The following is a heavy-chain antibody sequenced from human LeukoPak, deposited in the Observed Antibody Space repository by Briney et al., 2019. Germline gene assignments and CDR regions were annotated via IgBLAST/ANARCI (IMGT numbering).Heavy chain of an antibody. V-gene: IGHV7-4-1*02. CDR3: ARVRSGWDTDL. J-gene: IGHJ2*01. Sequence: ASVKVSCKASGYTFNKYAMNWVRQAPGQGLEWMGWIDTHTGNPTYAQGFTGQFVFSWDSSVSTAYLQINSLKAEDTAVYYCARVRSGWDTDLWGRGTLVTVSS. D-gene: IGHD5-18*01. CDR1: GYTFNKYA. CDR2: IDTHTGNP.